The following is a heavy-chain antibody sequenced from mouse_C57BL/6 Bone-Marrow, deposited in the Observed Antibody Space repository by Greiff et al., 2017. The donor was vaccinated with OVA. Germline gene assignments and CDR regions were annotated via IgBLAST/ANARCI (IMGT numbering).Heavy chain of an antibody. V-gene: IGHV14-4*01. CDR3: TTSSYGSSYLDY. CDR1: GFNIKDDY. J-gene: IGHJ2*01. CDR2: IDPENGDT. Sequence: EVQLQQSGAELVRPGASVKLSCTASGFNIKDDYMHWVKQRPEQGLEWIGWIDPENGDTEYASKFQGKATITADTSSNTAYLQLSSLTSEDTAVYYCTTSSYGSSYLDYWGQGTTLTVSS. D-gene: IGHD1-1*01.